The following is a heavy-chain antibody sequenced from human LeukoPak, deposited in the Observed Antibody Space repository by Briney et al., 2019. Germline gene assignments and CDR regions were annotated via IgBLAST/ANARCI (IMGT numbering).Heavy chain of an antibody. CDR3: VKITSVTGGDC. D-gene: IGHD7-27*01. Sequence: GGSLRLSCPASGFTFSAYAMYWVRQAPGKGLEYVSGISSNEGSSFYADSVKGRFTISRDNSKNTLYLQMSSLRAEDTAVYYCVKITSVTGGDCWGQGTRLTVSS. J-gene: IGHJ4*02. CDR2: ISSNEGSS. V-gene: IGHV3-64D*09. CDR1: GFTFSAYA.